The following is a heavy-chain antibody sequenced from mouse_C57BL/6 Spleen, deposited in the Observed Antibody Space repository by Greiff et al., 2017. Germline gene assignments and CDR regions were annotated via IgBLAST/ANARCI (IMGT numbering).Heavy chain of an antibody. CDR1: GFTFSDYG. CDR3: ARRNDYGYYYAMDY. V-gene: IGHV5-17*01. D-gene: IGHD2-4*01. J-gene: IGHJ4*01. Sequence: EVKLMESGGGLVKPGGSLKLSCAASGFTFSDYGMHWVRQAPEKGLEWVAYISSGSSTIYYADTVKGRFTISRDNAKNTLFLQMTSLRSEDTAMYYCARRNDYGYYYAMDYWGQGTSVTVSS. CDR2: ISSGSSTI.